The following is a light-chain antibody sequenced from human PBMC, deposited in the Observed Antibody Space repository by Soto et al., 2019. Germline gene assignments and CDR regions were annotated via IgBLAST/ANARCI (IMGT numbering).Light chain of an antibody. V-gene: IGLV2-11*01. CDR1: SSDVGXXXF. Sequence: QSALTQPRSVSGSPGQSVXXXCXGTSSDVGXXXFVSWYQQHPGKAXRLMIFDVSERPSGVPDRFSGSKSGNTASLTISGLQAEDEADYYCCLYAVTFYVFGTGTKLTVL. J-gene: IGLJ1*01. CDR2: DVS. CDR3: CLYAVTFYV.